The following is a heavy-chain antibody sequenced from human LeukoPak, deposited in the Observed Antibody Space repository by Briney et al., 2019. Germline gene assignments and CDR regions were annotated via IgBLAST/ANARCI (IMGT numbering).Heavy chain of an antibody. D-gene: IGHD1-26*01. J-gene: IGHJ4*02. CDR1: GFTFSSYW. CDR2: INRDGGTT. CDR3: ARDRSGTYSVDY. Sequence: GGSLRLSCVASGFTFSSYWMHWVRQAPGKGLVWVSRINRDGGTTTYADSVKGRFTISRDNAKNTLYLQMNSLRAEDTAVYYCARDRSGTYSVDYWGLGTLVSISS. V-gene: IGHV3-74*03.